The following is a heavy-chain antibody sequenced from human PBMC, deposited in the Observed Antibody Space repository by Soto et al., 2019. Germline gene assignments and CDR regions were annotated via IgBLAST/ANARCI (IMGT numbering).Heavy chain of an antibody. D-gene: IGHD1-26*01. CDR1: GGSIGTYS. Sequence: SETRSLTCTVSGGSIGTYSWSWIRKPAGEGLEWIGRIYTTGSTYSNPPLKSRLTMSVDTSKNQFSLKLTSVTAVDTGVYYCATKDNGKYFFDYWGQGTLVTVSS. CDR2: IYTTGST. V-gene: IGHV4-4*07. CDR3: ATKDNGKYFFDY. J-gene: IGHJ4*02.